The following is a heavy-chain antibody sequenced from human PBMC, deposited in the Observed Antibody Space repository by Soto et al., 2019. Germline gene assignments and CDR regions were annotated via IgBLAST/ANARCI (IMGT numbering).Heavy chain of an antibody. J-gene: IGHJ6*02. D-gene: IGHD2-21*02. V-gene: IGHV4-59*04. CDR3: TKQKGDSRTYNGMDI. CDR2: VYYNGSV. Sequence: SETLSLTCTVSGGSINNHYWSWIRQPPGKGLEWLGDVYYNGSVYYNPSLRSRISISMDKSKNQFSLQLNSVTPEDTAVYYCTKQKGDSRTYNGMDIWGQGTTVTVSS. CDR1: GGSINNHY.